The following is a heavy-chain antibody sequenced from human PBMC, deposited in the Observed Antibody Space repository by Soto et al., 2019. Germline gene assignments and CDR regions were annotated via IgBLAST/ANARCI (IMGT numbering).Heavy chain of an antibody. Sequence: VQLLESGGGLVQPGGSLRLSCAASGFTFSSYGMHWVRQAPGKGLDWVAVISYDGSNKYYADSVKGRFTISRDNSKNTLYLQMNSLRAEDTAVYYCAKERGGCSSTSCYPFDYWGQGTLVTVSS. J-gene: IGHJ4*02. CDR1: GFTFSSYG. CDR2: ISYDGSNK. V-gene: IGHV3-30*18. CDR3: AKERGGCSSTSCYPFDY. D-gene: IGHD2-2*01.